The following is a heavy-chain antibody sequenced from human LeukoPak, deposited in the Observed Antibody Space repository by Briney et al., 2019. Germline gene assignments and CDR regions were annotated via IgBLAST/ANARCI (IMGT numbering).Heavy chain of an antibody. Sequence: PGGSLRLSCAASGFTFSNFDMHWDRQAPGEGLEWVAVISHDGSNKFYVDSVKGRFTISRDNSQNTLYLQTNRLRGEDTAVYYCARGGYYAMDVWGQGTTVTVSS. V-gene: IGHV3-30*03. CDR2: ISHDGSNK. J-gene: IGHJ6*02. CDR1: GFTFSNFD. CDR3: ARGGYYAMDV.